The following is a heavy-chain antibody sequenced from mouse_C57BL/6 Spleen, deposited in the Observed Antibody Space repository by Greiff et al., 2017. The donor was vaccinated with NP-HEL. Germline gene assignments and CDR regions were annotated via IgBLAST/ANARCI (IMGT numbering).Heavy chain of an antibody. V-gene: IGHV1-4*01. J-gene: IGHJ2*01. CDR1: GYTFTSYT. Sequence: QVQLQQSGAELARPGASVKMSCKASGYTFTSYTMHWVKQRPGQGLEWIGYINPSSGYTKYNQKFKDKTTLTADKSSSTAYMQLSSLTSEDSAVYYCARLGYGSSLYYFDYWGQGTTLTVSS. CDR2: INPSSGYT. CDR3: ARLGYGSSLYYFDY. D-gene: IGHD1-1*01.